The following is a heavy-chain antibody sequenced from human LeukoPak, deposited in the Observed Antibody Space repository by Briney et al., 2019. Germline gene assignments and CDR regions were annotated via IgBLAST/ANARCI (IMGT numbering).Heavy chain of an antibody. CDR1: GYTFTSYD. CDR2: INPNSGNT. Sequence: ASVKVSCKASGYTFTSYDINWVRQATGQGLEWMGWINPNSGNTGYAQKFQGRVTITRNTSISTAYMELSSLRSEDTAVYYCARGSVGAPYCSSTSCYTEDDYYYYMDVWGKGTTVTVSS. D-gene: IGHD2-2*01. J-gene: IGHJ6*03. CDR3: ARGSVGAPYCSSTSCYTEDDYYYYMDV. V-gene: IGHV1-8*03.